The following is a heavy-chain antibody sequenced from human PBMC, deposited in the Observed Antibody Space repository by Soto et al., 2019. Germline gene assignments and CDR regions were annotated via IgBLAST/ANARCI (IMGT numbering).Heavy chain of an antibody. CDR3: ARVPAPTVTTAVIYYYYYGMDV. CDR1: GYTFTIFG. V-gene: IGHV1-18*01. D-gene: IGHD4-17*01. Sequence: ASVKVSCKVSGYTFTIFGISRVRQAPGQGLEWMGWISAYNGNTNYAQKLQGRVTMTTDTSTSPAYTELRSLRSADTAVYYCARVPAPTVTTAVIYYYYYGMDVWGQGTTVTVSS. CDR2: ISAYNGNT. J-gene: IGHJ6*02.